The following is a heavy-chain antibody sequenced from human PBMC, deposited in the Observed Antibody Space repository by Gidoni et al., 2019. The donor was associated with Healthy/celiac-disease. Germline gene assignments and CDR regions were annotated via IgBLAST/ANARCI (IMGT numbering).Heavy chain of an antibody. V-gene: IGHV3-49*03. Sequence: EVQLVESGGGLVQPGRSLRLSCTASGFTFGDYAMSWFRQAPGKGLEWVGFIRSKAYGGTTEYAASVKGRFTISRDDSKSIAYLQMNSLKTEDTAVYYCTRVTVIVVVEYYFDYWGQGTLVTVSS. D-gene: IGHD3-22*01. CDR2: IRSKAYGGTT. CDR3: TRVTVIVVVEYYFDY. J-gene: IGHJ4*02. CDR1: GFTFGDYA.